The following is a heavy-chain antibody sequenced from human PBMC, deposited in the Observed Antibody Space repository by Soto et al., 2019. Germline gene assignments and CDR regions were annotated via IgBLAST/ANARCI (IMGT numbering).Heavy chain of an antibody. CDR3: ARDAGPKITMVRGVIDYYYYMDV. CDR2: ISSSSSTI. D-gene: IGHD3-10*01. CDR1: GFTFSSYS. Sequence: GGSLRLSCAASGFTFSSYSMNWVRQAPGKGLEWVSYISSSSSTIYYADSVKGRFTISRDNAKNSLYLQMNSLRAEDTAVYYCARDAGPKITMVRGVIDYYYYMDVWGKGTTVTVSS. J-gene: IGHJ6*03. V-gene: IGHV3-48*01.